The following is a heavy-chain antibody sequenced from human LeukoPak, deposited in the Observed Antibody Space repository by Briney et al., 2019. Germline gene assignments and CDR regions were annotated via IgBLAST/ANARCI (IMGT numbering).Heavy chain of an antibody. V-gene: IGHV1-69*05. CDR1: GGTFSSYA. D-gene: IGHD3-3*01. CDR3: ARGHYDFWSGHYQNWFDP. Sequence: SVKVSCKASGGTFSSYAISWVRQAPGQGLEWMGGIIPIFGTANYAQKFQGRVTITTDESTSTAYMELSSLRSEDTAVYYCARGHYDFWSGHYQNWFDPWGQGTLVTVSS. CDR2: IIPIFGTA. J-gene: IGHJ5*02.